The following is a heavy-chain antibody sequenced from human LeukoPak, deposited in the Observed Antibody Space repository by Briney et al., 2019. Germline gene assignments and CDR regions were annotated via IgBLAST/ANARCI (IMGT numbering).Heavy chain of an antibody. CDR2: ISYDGSNK. CDR3: AKDPHYGDYVNYFDY. Sequence: GGSLRLSCAASGFTFSSYGMHWVRQAPGKGLEWVAVISYDGSNKYYADSVKGRFTISRDKSKNTLYLQMNRLRAEDTAVYYCAKDPHYGDYVNYFDYWGQGTLVTVSS. J-gene: IGHJ4*02. V-gene: IGHV3-30*18. CDR1: GFTFSSYG. D-gene: IGHD4-17*01.